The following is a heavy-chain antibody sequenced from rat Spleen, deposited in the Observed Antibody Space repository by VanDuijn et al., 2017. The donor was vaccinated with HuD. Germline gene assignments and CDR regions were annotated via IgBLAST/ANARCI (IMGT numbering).Heavy chain of an antibody. CDR1: GFTFSSYW. V-gene: IGHV5-58*01. D-gene: IGHD1-2*01. Sequence: EVQLVETGGGLVHPGESLKLSCVASGFTFSSYWMFWIRQAPGEGLEWLSSISPDGGSTYYPDSMKGRFTISRDNAENTVYLQMNSLRSEDTATYFCGKDMNYFSTYPFYLMGAWGQGTSVTVSS. CDR2: ISPDGGST. J-gene: IGHJ4*01. CDR3: GKDMNYFSTYPFYLMGA.